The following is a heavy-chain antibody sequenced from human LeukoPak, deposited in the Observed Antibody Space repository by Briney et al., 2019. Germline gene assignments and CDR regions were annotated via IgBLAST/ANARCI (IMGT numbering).Heavy chain of an antibody. J-gene: IGHJ4*02. V-gene: IGHV3-23*01. D-gene: IGHD3-22*01. CDR2: ISGSGGST. Sequence: GGSLRLSCAASGFTFSSYAMSWVRQAPGKGVEWVSAISGSGGSTYYADYVKGRFTIYRDNYKNTVYQQMNSLRAEDTAVYYCAKYVTDTYYYDSSGYYRPQLDYWGQGTLVTVSS. CDR3: AKYVTDTYYYDSSGYYRPQLDY. CDR1: GFTFSSYA.